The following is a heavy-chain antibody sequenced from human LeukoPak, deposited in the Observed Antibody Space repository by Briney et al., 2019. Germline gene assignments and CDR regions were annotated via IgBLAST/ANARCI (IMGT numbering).Heavy chain of an antibody. CDR2: INHSGST. V-gene: IGHV4-34*01. J-gene: IGHJ6*02. CDR1: GGSFSGYY. Sequence: SETLSLTCAVYGGSFSGYYWSWIRQPPGKGLEWIGEINHSGSTNYNPSLKSRVTISVDTSKNQFSLKLSSVIAADTAVYYCAESGYYGMDVWGQGTTVTVSS. CDR3: AESGYYGMDV. D-gene: IGHD3-3*01.